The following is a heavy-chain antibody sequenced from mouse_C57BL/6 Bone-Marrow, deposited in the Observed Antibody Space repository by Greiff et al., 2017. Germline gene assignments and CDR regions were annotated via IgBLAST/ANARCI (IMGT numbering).Heavy chain of an antibody. CDR3: AREDWTGGDY. CDR1: GYTFTSYG. V-gene: IGHV1-81*01. J-gene: IGHJ2*01. CDR2: IYPRSGNT. Sequence: QVHVKQSGAELARPGASVKLSCKASGYTFTSYGISWVKQRTGQGLEWIGEIYPRSGNTYYNEKFKGKATLTADKSSSTAYMELRSLTSEDSAVYFCAREDWTGGDYGGQGTTLTVSS. D-gene: IGHD1-1*02.